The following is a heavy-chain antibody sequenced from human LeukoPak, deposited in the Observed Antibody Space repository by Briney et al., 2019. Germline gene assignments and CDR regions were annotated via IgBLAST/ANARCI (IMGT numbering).Heavy chain of an antibody. Sequence: SEILSLTCVVSGGSVSGYYWGWIRQPPGRGLEWIGYVYYSGSTNYNPSFKSRITISVDTSRNQFSLQLSSVTAADTAVYYCARVIAAAALGGMLDWGQGTLVTVSS. CDR3: ARVIAAAALGGMLD. D-gene: IGHD6-13*01. CDR1: GGSVSGYY. J-gene: IGHJ4*02. CDR2: VYYSGST. V-gene: IGHV4-59*02.